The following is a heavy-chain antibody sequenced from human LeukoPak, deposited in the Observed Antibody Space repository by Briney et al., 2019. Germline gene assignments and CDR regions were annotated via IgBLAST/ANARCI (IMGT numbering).Heavy chain of an antibody. CDR3: AREGGVRLRFLEWLYYDAFDI. J-gene: IGHJ3*02. D-gene: IGHD3-3*01. CDR2: IIPIFGTA. V-gene: IGHV1-69*13. CDR1: GGTFSSYA. Sequence: SVKVSCKASGGTFSSYAISWVRQAPGQGLEWMGGIIPIFGTANYAQKFQGRATITADESTSTAYMELSSLRSEDTAVYYCAREGGVRLRFLEWLYYDAFDIWGQGTMVTVSS.